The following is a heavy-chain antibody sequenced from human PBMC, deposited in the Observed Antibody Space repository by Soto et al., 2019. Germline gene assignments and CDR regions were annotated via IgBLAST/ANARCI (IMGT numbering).Heavy chain of an antibody. J-gene: IGHJ4*02. Sequence: QVQLVESGGGLVKPGGSLRLSCAASGFTFSDYYMSWIRQAPGKGLEWVSCITSSSRYTNSADSVKGRFTISRDNTKNSLYLQMNSLRAEDTAVYYCARGYSYHFDYWGQGTLVTVSS. CDR3: ARGYSYHFDY. CDR1: GFTFSDYY. V-gene: IGHV3-11*05. CDR2: ITSSSRYT. D-gene: IGHD5-18*01.